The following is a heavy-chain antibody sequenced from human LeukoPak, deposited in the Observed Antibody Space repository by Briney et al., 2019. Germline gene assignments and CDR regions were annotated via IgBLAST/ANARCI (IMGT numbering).Heavy chain of an antibody. CDR1: GFTFSTYA. D-gene: IGHD3-10*01. CDR3: ARAVLWFGELSTGYMDV. CDR2: ISGSGDNT. J-gene: IGHJ6*03. Sequence: QPGGSLRLSCAASGFTFSTYAMTWVRQAPGKGLEWVSTISGSGDNTYYADSVKGRFTISRDNSKNTLYLQMNSLRAEDTAVYYCARAVLWFGELSTGYMDVWGKGTTVTISS. V-gene: IGHV3-23*01.